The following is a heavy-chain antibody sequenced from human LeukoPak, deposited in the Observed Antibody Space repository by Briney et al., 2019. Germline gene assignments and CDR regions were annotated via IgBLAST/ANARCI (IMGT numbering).Heavy chain of an antibody. CDR2: IYSDNT. CDR3: ARRAGAYSHPYDY. Sequence: GGSLRLSCTVSGFTVSSNSMSWVRQAPGKGLEWVSFIYSDNTHYSDSVKGRFTISRHNSKNTLYLQMNSLRAEDTAVYYCARRAGAYSHPYDYWGQGTLVTVSS. D-gene: IGHD4/OR15-4a*01. V-gene: IGHV3-53*01. CDR1: GFTVSSNS. J-gene: IGHJ4*02.